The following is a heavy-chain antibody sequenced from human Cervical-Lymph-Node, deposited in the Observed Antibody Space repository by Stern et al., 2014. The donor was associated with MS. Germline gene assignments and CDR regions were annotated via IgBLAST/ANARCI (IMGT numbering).Heavy chain of an antibody. CDR1: GFTFSTYT. Sequence: EVQLVESGGGLVKPGGSLRLSCAGSGFTFSTYTMNWVRQAPGKGLAWVSSISSSSHYIYYADSVKGRFTISRDNAKNSLFLQMSSLRAEDTAVYYCASAPETAPQYFDSWGQGTLLTVSS. CDR2: ISSSSHYI. V-gene: IGHV3-21*01. D-gene: IGHD1-14*01. J-gene: IGHJ4*02. CDR3: ASAPETAPQYFDS.